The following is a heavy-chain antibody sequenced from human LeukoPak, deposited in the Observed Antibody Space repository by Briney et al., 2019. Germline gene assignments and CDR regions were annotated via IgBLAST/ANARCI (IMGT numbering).Heavy chain of an antibody. V-gene: IGHV1-2*02. CDR3: ARDLRQQLILGWLDP. J-gene: IGHJ5*02. CDR1: GYTFITYY. D-gene: IGHD3/OR15-3a*01. Sequence: ASVKVSCKASGYTFITYYIHWVRQAPGQALEWMGWINPNGGGTKYAQNSQGRVTMTRDTSITTAYMELSSLTFDDTAVYYCARDLRQQLILGWLDPWGQGTLVTVSS. CDR2: INPNGGGT.